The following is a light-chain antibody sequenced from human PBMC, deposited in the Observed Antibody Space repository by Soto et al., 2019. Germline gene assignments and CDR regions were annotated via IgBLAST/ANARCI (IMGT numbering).Light chain of an antibody. CDR2: EVS. J-gene: IGLJ1*01. CDR3: NSYAGGNMYV. Sequence: QSVLTQPPSASGSPGQSVTISCTGTSSDIGGYNYVSWYQQHPGKAPKLMIYEVSKRPSGVPDRFSGSKSGNTASLTVSGLQAEDEADYYCNSYAGGNMYVFGTGTKVTVL. CDR1: SSDIGGYNY. V-gene: IGLV2-8*01.